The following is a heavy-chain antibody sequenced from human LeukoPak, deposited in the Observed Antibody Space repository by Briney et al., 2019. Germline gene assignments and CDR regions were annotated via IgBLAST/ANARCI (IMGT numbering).Heavy chain of an antibody. V-gene: IGHV3-48*01. Sequence: GGSLRLSCAASGFTFSSYSMNWVRQAPGKGLEWVSYISSSSSTIYYADSVKGRFTISRDNAKNSLYLQMNSLRAEDTAVYYCARDSYCSSTSRYEGDAFDIWGQGTMVTVSS. CDR3: ARDSYCSSTSRYEGDAFDI. CDR1: GFTFSSYS. CDR2: ISSSSSTI. J-gene: IGHJ3*02. D-gene: IGHD2-2*01.